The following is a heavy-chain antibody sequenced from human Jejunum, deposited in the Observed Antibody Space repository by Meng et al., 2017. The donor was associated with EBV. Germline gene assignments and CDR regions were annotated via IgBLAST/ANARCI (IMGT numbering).Heavy chain of an antibody. CDR1: TDFISSYEW. V-gene: IGHV4-4*02. Sequence: QVPLQESGPGLVKPSGTLSLPCAVSTDFISSYEWWSWVRQPPGKGLEWLGEINQVGSTYYNPSLKSRVTISIDTSKRQFSLRLNSMTAADTAVYYCARASSERLLDYWGQGTLVTVSS. CDR3: ARASSERLLDY. CDR2: INQVGST. J-gene: IGHJ4*02. D-gene: IGHD1-14*01.